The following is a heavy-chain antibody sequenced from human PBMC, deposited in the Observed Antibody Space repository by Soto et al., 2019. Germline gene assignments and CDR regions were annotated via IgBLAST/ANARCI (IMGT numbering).Heavy chain of an antibody. V-gene: IGHV1-18*01. Sequence: QVQLVQSGAAVKKPGASVKVSCKASGYTFTSYGISWVRQAPGQGLEWMGWISAYNGNTNYAQKLQGRVTMTTDTSTSTAYMELRSLRSDDTAVYYCASKEGSRTAYDYYYGMDVWGQGTTVTVSS. CDR3: ASKEGSRTAYDYYYGMDV. CDR2: ISAYNGNT. J-gene: IGHJ6*02. CDR1: GYTFTSYG. D-gene: IGHD3-9*01.